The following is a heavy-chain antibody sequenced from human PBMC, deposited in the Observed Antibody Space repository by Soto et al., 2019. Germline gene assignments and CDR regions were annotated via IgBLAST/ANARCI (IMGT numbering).Heavy chain of an antibody. CDR3: AKLVVAAPWTSAFDI. CDR1: GFTFSSYA. V-gene: IGHV3-23*01. J-gene: IGHJ3*02. CDR2: IRGSGGST. D-gene: IGHD2-15*01. Sequence: EVQLLESGGGLVQPGGSLRLSCAASGFTFSSYAMSWVRQAPGKGLEWVSVIRGSGGSTYYADSVRGRFTISRDNSKNTLYLQMNSLRAEDTAVYYCAKLVVAAPWTSAFDIWCQGTMVTVSS.